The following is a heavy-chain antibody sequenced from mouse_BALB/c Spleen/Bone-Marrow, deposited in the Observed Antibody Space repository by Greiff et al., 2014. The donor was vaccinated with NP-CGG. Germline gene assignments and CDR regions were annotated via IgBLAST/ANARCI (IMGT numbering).Heavy chain of an antibody. CDR2: IYPGDGDT. CDR1: GYAFSSYW. J-gene: IGHJ4*01. Sequence: QVQLQQSGADLVRPGSSVKISCKASGYAFSSYWMNWVKQRPGQGLEWIGQIYPGDGDTNYNGKFKGKATLTADKSSSTAYMRLSSLTSEDSAVYFCARSLYYGSSYPLYAMDYWGQGTSVTVS. V-gene: IGHV1-80*01. D-gene: IGHD1-1*01. CDR3: ARSLYYGSSYPLYAMDY.